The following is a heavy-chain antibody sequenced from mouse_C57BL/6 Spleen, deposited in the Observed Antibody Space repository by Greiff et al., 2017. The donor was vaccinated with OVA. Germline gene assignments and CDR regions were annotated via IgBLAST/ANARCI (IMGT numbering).Heavy chain of an antibody. J-gene: IGHJ2*01. Sequence: EVKLVESEGGLVQPGSSMKLSCTASGFTFSDYYMAWVRQVPEKGLEWVANINYDGSSTYYLDSLKSRFIISRDNAKNILYLQMSSLKSEDTATYYCARESSYYSNYGRYYFDYWGQGTTLTVSS. D-gene: IGHD2-5*01. V-gene: IGHV5-16*01. CDR1: GFTFSDYY. CDR3: ARESSYYSNYGRYYFDY. CDR2: INYDGSST.